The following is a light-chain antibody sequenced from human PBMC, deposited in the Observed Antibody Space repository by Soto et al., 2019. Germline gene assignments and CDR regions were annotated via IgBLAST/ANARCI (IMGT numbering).Light chain of an antibody. CDR1: PSISNW. J-gene: IGKJ1*01. CDR2: KAS. V-gene: IGKV1-5*03. CDR3: QLYNSYSWT. Sequence: DIQMTQSPSTLSASVGDRVTITCRASPSISNWLAWYQQRPGKAPRLLIYKASNLESGVPSRFSGSGSGTEFTLIITSLQPDDSATYYCQLYNSYSWTFGQGTKVEIK.